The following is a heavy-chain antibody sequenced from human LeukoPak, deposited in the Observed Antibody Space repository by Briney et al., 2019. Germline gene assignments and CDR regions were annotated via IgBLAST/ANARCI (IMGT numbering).Heavy chain of an antibody. CDR3: ARCEWHYYHYYMDV. CDR2: INPSGGST. D-gene: IGHD3-3*01. J-gene: IGHJ6*03. Sequence: ASVKVSCKASGYTFTSYGINWVRQAPGQGLEWMGIINPSGGSTSYAQKFQGRVTMTRDMSTSTVYMELSSLRSEDTAVYYCARCEWHYYHYYMDVWGKGTTVTVSS. CDR1: GYTFTSYG. V-gene: IGHV1-46*01.